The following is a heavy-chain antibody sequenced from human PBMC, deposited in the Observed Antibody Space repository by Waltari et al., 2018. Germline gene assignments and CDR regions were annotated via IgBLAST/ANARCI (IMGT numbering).Heavy chain of an antibody. CDR3: AKDRGGGSGGSCPDY. J-gene: IGHJ4*02. V-gene: IGHV3-23*01. CDR1: GFTFSSYA. CDR2: ISGSVVST. Sequence: EVQLLESGGGLVQPGGSLRLSCAASGFTFSSYAMSWVRQAPGKGLEWVSAISGSVVSTYYADSVEGRFTISRDNSKNTLYLQMNSLRAEDTAVYYCAKDRGGGSGGSCPDYWGQGTLVTVSS. D-gene: IGHD2-15*01.